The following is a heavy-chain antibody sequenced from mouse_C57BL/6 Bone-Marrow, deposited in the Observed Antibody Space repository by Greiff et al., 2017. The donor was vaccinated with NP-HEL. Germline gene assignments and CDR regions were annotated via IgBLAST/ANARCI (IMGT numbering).Heavy chain of an antibody. J-gene: IGHJ1*03. V-gene: IGHV1-63*01. CDR2: IYPGGGYT. CDR3: ARWDGSSPGYFDV. D-gene: IGHD1-1*01. CDR1: GYTFTNYW. Sequence: VQLQQSGAELVRPGTSVKMSCKASGYTFTNYWIGWAKQRPGHGLEWIGDIYPGGGYTNYNEKFKGKATLTADKSSSTAYMQFSSLTSEDSAIYYCARWDGSSPGYFDVWGTGTTVTVSS.